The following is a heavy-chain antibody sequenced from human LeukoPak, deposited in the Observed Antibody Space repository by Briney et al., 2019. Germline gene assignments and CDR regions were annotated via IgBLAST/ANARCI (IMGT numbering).Heavy chain of an antibody. J-gene: IGHJ4*02. V-gene: IGHV1-2*02. CDR2: INPNSGGT. D-gene: IGHD2-2*01. Sequence: ASVKVSCKASGYTFTGYYMHWVRQAPGQGLEWMGWINPNSGGTNYAQKFQGRVTMTRDTSISTAYMELSRLRSDDTAVYYCAGDRGSTSPGFDYWGQGTLVTVSS. CDR3: AGDRGSTSPGFDY. CDR1: GYTFTGYY.